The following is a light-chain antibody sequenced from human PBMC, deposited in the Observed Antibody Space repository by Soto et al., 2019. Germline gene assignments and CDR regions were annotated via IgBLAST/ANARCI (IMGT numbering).Light chain of an antibody. CDR1: QGITSY. CDR3: QQLYSYPLT. CDR2: AAS. J-gene: IGKJ4*01. V-gene: IGKV1-9*01. Sequence: IQVTQSPSSLSASVGDRVTITCRASQGITSYLAWYQQKPGKAPKLLIYAASALQTGVSSRFSGSGYGTDFALPISNLQPEDFATYFWQQLYSYPLTFGGGTTVEF.